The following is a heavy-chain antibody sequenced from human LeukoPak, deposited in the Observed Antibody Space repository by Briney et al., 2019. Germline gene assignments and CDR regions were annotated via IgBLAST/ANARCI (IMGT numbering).Heavy chain of an antibody. CDR3: ARDRYSSSWYLVDY. V-gene: IGHV3-30-3*01. Sequence: GGSLRLSCAASGFTFSSYAKHWVRQAPGKGLEWVAVISYDGSNKYYADSVKGRFTISRDNSKNTLYLQMNSLRAEDTAVYYCARDRYSSSWYLVDYWGQGTLVTVSS. CDR1: GFTFSSYA. J-gene: IGHJ4*02. D-gene: IGHD6-13*01. CDR2: ISYDGSNK.